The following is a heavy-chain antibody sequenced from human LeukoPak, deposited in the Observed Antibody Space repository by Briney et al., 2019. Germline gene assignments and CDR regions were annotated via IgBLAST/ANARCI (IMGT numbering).Heavy chain of an antibody. Sequence: GSVKVSCKASGYTFTSYYMHWVRQAPGQGLEWMGRIFPIIGIPYYAQRFQGRVTITADKSTGTVYMELSSLRSEDTAVYYCASGGSQFDFWGQGTLVTVSA. J-gene: IGHJ4*02. CDR2: IFPIIGIP. CDR3: ASGGSQFDF. CDR1: GYTFTSYY. V-gene: IGHV1-46*01. D-gene: IGHD1-26*01.